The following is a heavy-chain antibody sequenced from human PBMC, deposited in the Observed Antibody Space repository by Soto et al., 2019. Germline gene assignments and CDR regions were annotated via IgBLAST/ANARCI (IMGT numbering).Heavy chain of an antibody. J-gene: IGHJ6*02. CDR2: IIPIFGTA. Sequence: GASVKVSCKASGGTFSSYSISWVLQAPGQGLEWMGGIIPIFGTANYAQKFQGRVTITADKSTSTAYMELSSLRSEDTAVYYCARGPSWGDPPYYYYGMDVWGQGTTVTVSS. D-gene: IGHD7-27*01. CDR1: GGTFSSYS. V-gene: IGHV1-69*06. CDR3: ARGPSWGDPPYYYYGMDV.